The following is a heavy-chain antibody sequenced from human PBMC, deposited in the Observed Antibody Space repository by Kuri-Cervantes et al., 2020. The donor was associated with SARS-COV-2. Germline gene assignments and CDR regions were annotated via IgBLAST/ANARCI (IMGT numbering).Heavy chain of an antibody. Sequence: SETLSLTCTVSGGSISSSSYYWGWIRQPPGKGLEWIGSIFYSGSTNYNPSLKSRVTISVDTSKNQFSLKLSSVTAADTAVYYCASSGYSSSWYPDYWGQGTLVTVSS. CDR2: IFYSGST. V-gene: IGHV4-39*07. D-gene: IGHD6-13*01. CDR3: ASSGYSSSWYPDY. CDR1: GGSISSSSYY. J-gene: IGHJ4*02.